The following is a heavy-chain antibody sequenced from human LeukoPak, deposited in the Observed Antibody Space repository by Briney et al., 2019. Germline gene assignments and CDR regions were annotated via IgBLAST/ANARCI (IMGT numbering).Heavy chain of an antibody. CDR1: GVSISSSNSY. V-gene: IGHV4-39*07. J-gene: IGHJ5*02. CDR2: IYYTGNT. CDR3: AKGAGGFSYYNWFDP. Sequence: SETLSLTCTVSGVSISSSNSYWGWIRQPPGKGLEWIGSIYYTGNTYYNASLKSRVTISIDTSKNQFSLKLASVTAADTAIYYCAKGAGGFSYYNWFDPWGQGTLVTVSS. D-gene: IGHD5-18*01.